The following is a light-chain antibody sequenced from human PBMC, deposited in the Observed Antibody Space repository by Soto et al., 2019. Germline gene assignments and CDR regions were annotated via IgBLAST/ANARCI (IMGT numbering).Light chain of an antibody. CDR2: DAS. J-gene: IGKJ4*01. V-gene: IGKV3-11*01. CDR1: QSVSSY. CDR3: QQRSNWPPVLT. Sequence: PGERATLSCRASQSVSSYLAWYQQKPGQAPRLLIYDASNRATGIPARFSGSGSGTDFTLTISSLEPEDFAVYYCQQRSNWPPVLTFGGGTKVEIK.